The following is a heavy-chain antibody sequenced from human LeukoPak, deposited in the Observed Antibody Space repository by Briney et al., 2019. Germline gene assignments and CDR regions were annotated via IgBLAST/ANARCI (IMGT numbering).Heavy chain of an antibody. CDR1: GGTFSSYA. D-gene: IGHD3-22*01. CDR2: IIPILGTA. CDR3: AGYDSSGYYYVSEYFQH. V-gene: IGHV1-69*01. J-gene: IGHJ1*01. Sequence: SVTVSCKASGGTFSSYAISWVRQAPGQGLEWMGGIIPILGTANYAQKFQGRVTITADESTSTAYMELSSLRSEDTAVYYCAGYDSSGYYYVSEYFQHWGQGTLVTVSS.